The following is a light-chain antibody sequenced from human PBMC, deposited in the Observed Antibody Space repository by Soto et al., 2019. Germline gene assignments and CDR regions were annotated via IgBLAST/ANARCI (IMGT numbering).Light chain of an antibody. J-gene: IGKJ1*01. V-gene: IGKV3-20*01. Sequence: EIVLTQSPGTLSLSPGERATLSCRASQSVTSNYLAWYQQKPGQAPRLLIYGASSRATGIPDRFSGSGSGTDFTLTISRVDPEDFAVYWCQQDGYTPPWTFDQGTKVEIK. CDR1: QSVTSNY. CDR2: GAS. CDR3: QQDGYTPPWT.